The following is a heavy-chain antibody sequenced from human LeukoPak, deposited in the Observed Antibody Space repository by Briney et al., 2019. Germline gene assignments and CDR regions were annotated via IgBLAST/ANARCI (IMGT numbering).Heavy chain of an antibody. CDR3: ARDRAGWKTFDY. CDR1: GFTFSSYG. V-gene: IGHV3-33*01. Sequence: PGGSLRLSCAASGFTFSSYGMQWVRQAPGKGLEWVGVISYDGNNKYYADSVKGRFTISRDNSKNTLDLQMNSLRVEDTAMYYCARDRAGWKTFDYWGQGTLVTVSS. J-gene: IGHJ4*02. D-gene: IGHD6-19*01. CDR2: ISYDGNNK.